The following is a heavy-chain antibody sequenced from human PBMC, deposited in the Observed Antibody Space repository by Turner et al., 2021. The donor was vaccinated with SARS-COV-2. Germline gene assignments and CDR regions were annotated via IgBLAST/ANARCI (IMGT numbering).Heavy chain of an antibody. V-gene: IGHV4-59*08. CDR2: IHYSGST. J-gene: IGHJ6*02. CDR3: ARHGFSGWYGGGMDV. Sequence: QVQLQESGPGLVKLSETLSLTCTVSGGSISSYYWSWIRQPPGKGLEWIGYIHYSGSTNYNPSLKSRVTISVDTSKNQFSLKMSSVTAADTAVYYCARHGFSGWYGGGMDVWGQGTTVTVSS. CDR1: GGSISSYY. D-gene: IGHD6-19*01.